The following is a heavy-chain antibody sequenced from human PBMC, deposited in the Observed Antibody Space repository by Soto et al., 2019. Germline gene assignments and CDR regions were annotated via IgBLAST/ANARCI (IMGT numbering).Heavy chain of an antibody. Sequence: GGSLRLSCAASGFTFDDYARHWVRQAPGKGLEWVAGISWNSGNIGYADSVKGRFTISRDNAKNSLYLQMNILRADDTALYYCAKDKAPGGVGYGMDVWGQGTTVTVSS. CDR2: ISWNSGNI. CDR1: GFTFDDYA. D-gene: IGHD3-10*01. J-gene: IGHJ6*02. CDR3: AKDKAPGGVGYGMDV. V-gene: IGHV3-9*01.